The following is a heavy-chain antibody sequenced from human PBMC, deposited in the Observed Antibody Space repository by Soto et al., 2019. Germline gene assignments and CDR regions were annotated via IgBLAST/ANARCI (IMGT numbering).Heavy chain of an antibody. Sequence: QVQLQESGPGLVKPSETLSLTCTVSGGSISSYYWSWIRQPPGKGLEWIGYIYYSGSTNYNPSLKSRVPIPVDTSKTQFSLKLSSVTAADTAVYYCARHGRWHDLDIWGQGTMVTVSS. D-gene: IGHD1-1*01. CDR1: GGSISSYY. CDR2: IYYSGST. J-gene: IGHJ3*02. V-gene: IGHV4-59*08. CDR3: ARHGRWHDLDI.